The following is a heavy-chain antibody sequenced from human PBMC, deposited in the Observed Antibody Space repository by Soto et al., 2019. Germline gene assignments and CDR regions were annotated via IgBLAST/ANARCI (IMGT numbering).Heavy chain of an antibody. V-gene: IGHV3-13*04. CDR2: IGTAGDT. CDR1: GFTFSSYD. J-gene: IGHJ6*02. D-gene: IGHD2-15*01. CDR3: ARVGGVGEGYYYGMDV. Sequence: EVQLVESGGGLVQPGGSLRLSCAASGFTFSSYDMHWVRQATGKGLEWVSAIGTAGDTYYPGSVKGRFTISRENAKNSLYLQMNSLRARDTAVYYCARVGGVGEGYYYGMDVWGQGTTVTVSS.